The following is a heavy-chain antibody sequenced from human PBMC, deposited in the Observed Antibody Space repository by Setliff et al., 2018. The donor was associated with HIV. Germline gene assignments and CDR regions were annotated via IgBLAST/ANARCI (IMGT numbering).Heavy chain of an antibody. CDR3: VKGGTLAGQFYYYMDV. CDR1: GFSFSAYA. CDR2: ISWRGGVL. V-gene: IGHV3-9*01. Sequence: QTGGSLRLSCAASGFSFSAYAMHWVRQSPGKGLEWVSGISWRGGVLGYAASAKGRFIISRDNARSSLHLQMNSLTTEDTALYFCVKGGTLAGQFYYYMDVWGKGTTVTVSS. D-gene: IGHD6-19*01. J-gene: IGHJ6*03.